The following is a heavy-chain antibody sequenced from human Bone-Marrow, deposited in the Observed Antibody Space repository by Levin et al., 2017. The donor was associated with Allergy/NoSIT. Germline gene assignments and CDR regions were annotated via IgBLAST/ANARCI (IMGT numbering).Heavy chain of an antibody. J-gene: IGHJ4*02. CDR1: GYTFTSYA. Sequence: GESLKISCKASGYTFTSYAMHWVRQAPGQRLEWLGWINAGNGNTKYSQKFQGRVTITRDTSASTAYMELSSLRSEDTAVYYCARAFAEDSSSWYLYPNYYFDYWGQGTLVTVSS. V-gene: IGHV1-3*01. CDR3: ARAFAEDSSSWYLYPNYYFDY. CDR2: INAGNGNT. D-gene: IGHD6-13*01.